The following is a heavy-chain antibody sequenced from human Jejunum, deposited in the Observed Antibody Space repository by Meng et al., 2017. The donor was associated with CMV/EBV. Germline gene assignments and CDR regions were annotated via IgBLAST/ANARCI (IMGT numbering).Heavy chain of an antibody. Sequence: YYWSWIRQPPGKGLEWIGYIYHSGNSYYNPSLKSRVAISTDTSRNQFSLKLSSVTAADTAVYYCARDLASINESSGNYYASGTFNTWGQGTMVTVSS. CDR3: ARDLASINESSGNYYASGTFNT. CDR1: YY. V-gene: IGHV4-30-4*08. J-gene: IGHJ3*02. D-gene: IGHD3-22*01. CDR2: IYHSGNS.